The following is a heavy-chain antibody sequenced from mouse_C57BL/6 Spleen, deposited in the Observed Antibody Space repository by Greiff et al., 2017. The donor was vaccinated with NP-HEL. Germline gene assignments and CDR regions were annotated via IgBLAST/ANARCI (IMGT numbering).Heavy chain of an antibody. Sequence: QVQLQQSGPELVKPGASVKISCKASGYAFSSSWMNWVKQRPGKGLEWIGRIYPGDGDNNYNVKFKGKATLTADKSSSTAYMQLSSLTSEDSAVYFCARNWDDYWGQGTTLTVSS. CDR3: ARNWDDY. D-gene: IGHD4-1*01. V-gene: IGHV1-82*01. CDR1: GYAFSSSW. CDR2: IYPGDGDN. J-gene: IGHJ2*01.